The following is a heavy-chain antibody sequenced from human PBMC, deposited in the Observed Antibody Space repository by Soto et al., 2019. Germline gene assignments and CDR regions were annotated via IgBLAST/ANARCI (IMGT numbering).Heavy chain of an antibody. CDR1: GSSMTTYY. V-gene: IGHV4-59*08. Sequence: SETLSLTCSVSGSSMTTYYWHWIRQAPGKGLEWIGFIYNSGRGSTGSNPSLSSRVTFSIETSKNQFSLKLSSVTAADTAVYYCARRLYYDSSGFEGGGMDVWGQGTTVTVSS. CDR3: ARRLYYDSSGFEGGGMDV. CDR2: IYNSGRGST. D-gene: IGHD3-22*01. J-gene: IGHJ6*02.